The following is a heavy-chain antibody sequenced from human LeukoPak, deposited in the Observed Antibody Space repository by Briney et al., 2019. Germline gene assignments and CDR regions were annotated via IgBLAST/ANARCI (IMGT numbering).Heavy chain of an antibody. D-gene: IGHD1-7*01. Sequence: ASVKVSCKVSGYTLTELSMHWVRQAPGKGLEWMGGLDPEDGEIIYAQKFQGRVTMTEDTSTDTAYMELSSLRSEDTAVYYCATDLWYNWNYVYDYWGQGTLVTVSP. CDR1: GYTLTELS. CDR2: LDPEDGEI. J-gene: IGHJ4*02. V-gene: IGHV1-24*01. CDR3: ATDLWYNWNYVYDY.